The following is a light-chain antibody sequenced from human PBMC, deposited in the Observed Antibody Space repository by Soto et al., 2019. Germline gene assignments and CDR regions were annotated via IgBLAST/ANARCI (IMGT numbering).Light chain of an antibody. CDR3: QQYVDLPRS. Sequence: DIQLTQSPSSLSASVGDRVTITCQASQDIGIYLNWYQQKPGKAPRVLIYDSSNLETGVPSRFSGSGSGTDFTFTISSLQTEDLATYYCQQYVDLPRSFGPGTKVEI. J-gene: IGKJ3*01. V-gene: IGKV1-33*01. CDR2: DSS. CDR1: QDIGIY.